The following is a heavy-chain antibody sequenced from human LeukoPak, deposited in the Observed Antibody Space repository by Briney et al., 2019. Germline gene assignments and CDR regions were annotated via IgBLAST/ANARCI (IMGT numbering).Heavy chain of an antibody. Sequence: GGSLRLSCAVSGFTFSNYWMHWVRHAPGKGLVWVSRINSDGSSTSYADSVKGRFTISRDNAKNSVYLQMSSLRAEDTAVYYCAGHPAEMNTLWGQGTLVTVSS. CDR1: GFTFSNYW. V-gene: IGHV3-74*01. CDR3: AGHPAEMNTL. D-gene: IGHD5-24*01. J-gene: IGHJ4*02. CDR2: INSDGSST.